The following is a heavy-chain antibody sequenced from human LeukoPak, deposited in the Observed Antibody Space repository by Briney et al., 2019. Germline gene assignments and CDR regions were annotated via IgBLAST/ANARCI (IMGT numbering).Heavy chain of an antibody. J-gene: IGHJ3*02. Sequence: SETLSLTCTVSGGSISSYYWSWIRQPPGKGLEWIGYIYYSGSTNYNPSLKSRVTISVDTSKNQFSLKLSSVTAADTAVYYCARDSAVVTAIHAFDIWGQGTMVTVSS. D-gene: IGHD2-21*02. CDR1: GGSISSYY. CDR3: ARDSAVVTAIHAFDI. CDR2: IYYSGST. V-gene: IGHV4-59*01.